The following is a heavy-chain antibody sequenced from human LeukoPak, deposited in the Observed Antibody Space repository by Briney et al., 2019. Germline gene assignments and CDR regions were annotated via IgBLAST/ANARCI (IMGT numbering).Heavy chain of an antibody. CDR2: IYYSGST. CDR3: ARDPRSGSYYGDYFDY. J-gene: IGHJ4*02. CDR1: GGSISNYY. V-gene: IGHV4-59*12. Sequence: SETLSLTCTVSGGSISNYYWSWIRQPPGKGLEWIGSIYYSGSTYYNPSLKSRVTISVDTSKNQFSLKLSSVTAADTAVYYCARDPRSGSYYGDYFDYWGQGTLVTVSS. D-gene: IGHD1-26*01.